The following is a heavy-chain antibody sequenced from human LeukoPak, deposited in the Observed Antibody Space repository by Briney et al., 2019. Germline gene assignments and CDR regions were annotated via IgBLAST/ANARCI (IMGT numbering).Heavy chain of an antibody. CDR2: INTDGSIT. D-gene: IGHD3-10*01. CDR3: ARDRGPRTSFMVREAYDY. Sequence: GGSLRLSCAASGFTFSDYWIHWVRQAPGKGLVWVSRINTDGSITNYADSVKGRFSISRDNAKNTLYLQMSSLRAEDTAVYYRARDRGPRTSFMVREAYDYWGQGTLVTVSS. V-gene: IGHV3-74*01. J-gene: IGHJ4*02. CDR1: GFTFSDYW.